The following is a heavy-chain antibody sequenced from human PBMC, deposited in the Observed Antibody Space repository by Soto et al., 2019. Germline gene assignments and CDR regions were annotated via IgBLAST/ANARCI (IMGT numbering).Heavy chain of an antibody. CDR1: GYTFSSYA. J-gene: IGHJ4*02. V-gene: IGHV1-18*01. Sequence: QVQLVQSGAEVKKPGASVKVSCKASGYTFSSYAISWVRQAPGQGLEWMGWIITYNGNTNYAQKLQGRVTMITDTSTTTADMDLRSLRSDDTAVYYCARTGPPVDYWGQGTLVTVSS. CDR2: IITYNGNT. CDR3: ARTGPPVDY.